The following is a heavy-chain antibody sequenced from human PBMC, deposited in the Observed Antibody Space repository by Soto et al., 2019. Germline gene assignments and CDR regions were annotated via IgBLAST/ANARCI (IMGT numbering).Heavy chain of an antibody. CDR3: ARRPTRRWLQLGFDY. J-gene: IGHJ4*02. Sequence: QVQLQQWGAGLLKPSETLSLTCAVYGGSFSGYYWSWIRQPPGKGLEWIGEINHSGSTNYNPSLKSRVTISVDTSKNQFSLKLSSVTAADTAVYYCARRPTRRWLQLGFDYWGQGTLVTVSS. CDR1: GGSFSGYY. D-gene: IGHD5-12*01. V-gene: IGHV4-34*01. CDR2: INHSGST.